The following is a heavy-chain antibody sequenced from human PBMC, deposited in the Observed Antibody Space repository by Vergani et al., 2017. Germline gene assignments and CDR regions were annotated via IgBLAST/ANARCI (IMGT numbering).Heavy chain of an antibody. CDR2: SIPIFGTA. Sequence: QVQLVQSGAEVKKPGSSVKVSCKASGGTFSSYAISWVRQAPGQGLEWMGGSIPIFGTANYAQKFQGRVTITADESTSTAYMELSSLRSEDTAVYYCSRGGPNSYGPYYFDYWGQGTLVTVSS. CDR3: SRGGPNSYGPYYFDY. CDR1: GGTFSSYA. J-gene: IGHJ4*02. V-gene: IGHV1-69*01. D-gene: IGHD5-18*01.